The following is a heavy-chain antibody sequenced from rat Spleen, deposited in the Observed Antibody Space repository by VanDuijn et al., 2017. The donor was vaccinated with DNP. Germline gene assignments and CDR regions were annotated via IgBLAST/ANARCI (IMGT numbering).Heavy chain of an antibody. CDR3: ARHGRRVFDY. D-gene: IGHD1-11*01. CDR2: TSPSGGTT. CDR1: GFGFTAYD. V-gene: IGHV5S13*01. J-gene: IGHJ2*01. Sequence: EVQLVESGGGVVQPGRSLKLSCAASGFGFTAYDMAWVRQTPTRGLEWVASTSPSGGTTSYLDSVRGRFTISRDDAKDTLSLQMNSLRSEDMATYYCARHGRRVFDYWGQGVMVTVSS.